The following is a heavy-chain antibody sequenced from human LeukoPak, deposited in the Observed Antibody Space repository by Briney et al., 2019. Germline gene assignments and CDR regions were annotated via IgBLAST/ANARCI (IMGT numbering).Heavy chain of an antibody. V-gene: IGHV1-18*01. CDR1: GYTFTSYG. Sequence: ASVKVSCKASGYTFTSYGISWVRQAPGQGLEWMGWISPYNGNTNYAQKLQGRVTMTTDTSTSTAYMELRSLRSDDTAVYYCARDREIVATIKFDYWGQGTLVTVSS. D-gene: IGHD5-12*01. CDR3: ARDREIVATIKFDY. J-gene: IGHJ4*02. CDR2: ISPYNGNT.